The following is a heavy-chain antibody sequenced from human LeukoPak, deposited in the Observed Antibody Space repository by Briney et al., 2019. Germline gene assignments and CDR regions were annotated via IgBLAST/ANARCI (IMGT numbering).Heavy chain of an antibody. Sequence: PGRSLRLSCAASGFTFSSYGMHWVRQAPGKGLEWVAVIWYDGSNKYYADSVKGRFTISRDNSKNTLYLQMNSLRAEDTAVYYCARVRRLYSSGYGNYFDYWGQGTLVTVSS. CDR2: IWYDGSNK. D-gene: IGHD3-22*01. CDR1: GFTFSSYG. CDR3: ARVRRLYSSGYGNYFDY. V-gene: IGHV3-33*01. J-gene: IGHJ4*02.